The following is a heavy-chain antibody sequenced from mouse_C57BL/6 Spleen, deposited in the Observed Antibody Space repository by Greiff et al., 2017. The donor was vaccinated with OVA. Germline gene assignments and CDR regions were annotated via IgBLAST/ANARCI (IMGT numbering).Heavy chain of an antibody. CDR3: TRFGY. J-gene: IGHJ2*01. Sequence: QVQLKESGAELVRPGASVTLSCKASGYTFTDYEMHWVKQTPVHGLEWIGAIDPETGGTAYNQKFKGKAILTADKSSSTAYMELRSLTSEDSAVYYCTRFGYWGQGTTLTVSS. CDR2: IDPETGGT. V-gene: IGHV1-15*01. CDR1: GYTFTDYE.